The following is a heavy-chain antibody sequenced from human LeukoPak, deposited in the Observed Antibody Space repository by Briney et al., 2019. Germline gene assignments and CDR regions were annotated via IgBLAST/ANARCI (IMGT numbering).Heavy chain of an antibody. Sequence: PGGSLRLSCAASGFTFSSYWMSWVRQAPGKGLEWVGFIRSKAYGGTTEYAASVKGRFTISRDDSKSIAYLQVNSLKTEDTAVYYCTRDYYGSGSLADLYYYYGMDVWGQGTTVTVSS. J-gene: IGHJ6*02. CDR2: IRSKAYGGTT. CDR3: TRDYYGSGSLADLYYYYGMDV. V-gene: IGHV3-49*04. D-gene: IGHD3-10*01. CDR1: GFTFSSYW.